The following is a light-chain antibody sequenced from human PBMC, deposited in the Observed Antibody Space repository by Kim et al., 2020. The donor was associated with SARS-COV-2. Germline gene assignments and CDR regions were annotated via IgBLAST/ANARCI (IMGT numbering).Light chain of an antibody. V-gene: IGLV3-21*04. CDR2: YDS. CDR3: QVWDSSSDHPAYV. CDR1: NIGSKS. J-gene: IGLJ1*01. Sequence: SYELTQPPSVSVAPGKTARITCGENNIGSKSVHWYQQKPGQAPVLVIYYDSDRPSGIPERFSGSNSGNTATLTISRVEAGDEADYYCQVWDSSSDHPAYVFGTGTKVTVL.